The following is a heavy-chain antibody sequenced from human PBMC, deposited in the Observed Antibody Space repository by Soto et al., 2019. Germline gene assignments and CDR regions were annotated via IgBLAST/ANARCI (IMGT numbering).Heavy chain of an antibody. D-gene: IGHD1-26*01. J-gene: IGHJ6*02. V-gene: IGHV2-70*13. CDR3: ARSIKGARRFNGMDV. CDR2: IERDDDDK. CDR1: GFSLTSPGMC. Sequence: GSDPTLVNPTETLTLTCSCSGFSLTSPGMCVRWIRQPPGKALEWLALIERDDDDKYYSTSLKTRLTISKDTRNNQVVLTMANMDCACRGTWLCARSIKGARRFNGMDVWGQGTTVTIS.